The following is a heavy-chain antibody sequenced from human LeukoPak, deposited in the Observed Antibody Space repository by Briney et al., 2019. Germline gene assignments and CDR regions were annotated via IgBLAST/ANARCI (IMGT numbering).Heavy chain of an antibody. V-gene: IGHV3-23*01. CDR3: AKLVTHFDY. CDR2: ISGSGGNT. CDR1: GFTFSSYA. J-gene: IGHJ4*02. Sequence: GSLRLSCAASGFTFSSYAMSWVRQAPGKGLEWVSSISGSGGNTYYADSVKGRFTISRDNSRNTLYMQMNSLRAEDTAVYYCAKLVTHFDYWGQGTLVTVSS. D-gene: IGHD4-23*01.